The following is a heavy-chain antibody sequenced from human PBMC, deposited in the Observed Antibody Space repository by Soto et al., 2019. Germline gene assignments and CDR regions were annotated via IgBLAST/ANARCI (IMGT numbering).Heavy chain of an antibody. CDR3: AGLAYCGGDCPNSDY. V-gene: IGHV1-69*13. D-gene: IGHD2-21*02. J-gene: IGHJ4*02. Sequence: SVKVSCKASGYTFTNAGISWVRQAPGQGLEWMGWIIPIIGKTNYAQKFQGRVTITADESTSTAYMELSSLRSEDTAVYYCAGLAYCGGDCPNSDYWGQGTLVTV. CDR1: GYTFTNAG. CDR2: IIPIIGKT.